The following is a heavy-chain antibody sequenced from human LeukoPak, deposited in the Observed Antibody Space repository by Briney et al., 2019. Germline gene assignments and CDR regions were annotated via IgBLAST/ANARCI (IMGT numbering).Heavy chain of an antibody. V-gene: IGHV1-2*02. Sequence: ASVKVSCKASGYTFTGYYMHWVRQAPGQGLEWMGWINPNSGGTNYAQKFQGRVTMTRDTPISTAYMELSRLRSDDTAVYYCARDKAGIIGTTGAFDIWGQGTMVTVSS. D-gene: IGHD1-20*01. CDR2: INPNSGGT. J-gene: IGHJ3*02. CDR1: GYTFTGYY. CDR3: ARDKAGIIGTTGAFDI.